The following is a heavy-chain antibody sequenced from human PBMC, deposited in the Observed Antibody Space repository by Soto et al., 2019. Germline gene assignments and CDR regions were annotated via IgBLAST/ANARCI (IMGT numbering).Heavy chain of an antibody. J-gene: IGHJ4*02. V-gene: IGHV3-74*01. D-gene: IGHD3-10*01. CDR1: GFTFGIYA. CDR2: IYNDGTYS. CDR3: TRGPRPISTGTGAY. Sequence: GGSLRLSCAASGFTFGIYAMSWVRQAPGKGLEWVSRIYNDGTYSDYADSVRGRFTISRDNVNDTLYLQMNNLRAEDSGLYYCTRGPRPISTGTGAYWGQGTQVTVSS.